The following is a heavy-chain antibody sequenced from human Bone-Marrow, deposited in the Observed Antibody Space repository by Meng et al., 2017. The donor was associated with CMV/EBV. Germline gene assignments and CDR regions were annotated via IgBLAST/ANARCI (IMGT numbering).Heavy chain of an antibody. J-gene: IGHJ6*02. CDR3: ARDPPKYSSLTGDYYYYGMDV. CDR1: GFTFSSYW. CDR2: IKQDGSEK. D-gene: IGHD6-6*01. Sequence: GGSLRLSCAASGFTFSSYWMSWVRQAPGKGLEWVANIKQDGSEKYYVDSVKGRFTISRDNAKNSLYLQMNSLRAEDTAVYYCARDPPKYSSLTGDYYYYGMDVWGQGTTVTVSS. V-gene: IGHV3-7*01.